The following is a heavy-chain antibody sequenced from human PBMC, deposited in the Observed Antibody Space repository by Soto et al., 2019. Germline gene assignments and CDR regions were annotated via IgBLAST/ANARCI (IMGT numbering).Heavy chain of an antibody. V-gene: IGHV3-53*02. CDR2: IYSDGRT. CDR3: ARCSGWYGQCYFDC. J-gene: IGHJ4*02. Sequence: DVQLVETGGGVIQPGGSLRLSCAASVLIVSSSYMSWVRQAQGKGLEWVSVIYSDGRTYYADSVKGRFTISRDNSKNTLYLQMNSLSAEDTAVYYCARCSGWYGQCYFDCWGQGTLVNVSS. CDR1: VLIVSSSY. D-gene: IGHD6-13*01.